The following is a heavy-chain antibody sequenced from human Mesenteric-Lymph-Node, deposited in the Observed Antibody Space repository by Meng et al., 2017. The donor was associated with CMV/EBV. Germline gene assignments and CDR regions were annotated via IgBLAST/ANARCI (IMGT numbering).Heavy chain of an antibody. J-gene: IGHJ6*02. CDR3: ARGKVTGSAYYGMDV. Sequence: GESLKISCAASGFTFDNYEMNWVRQAPGKGLEWVTNIKEDGSEKYYVDSVKGRFTISRDNAKNSLYLQMNSLRAEDTAVYYCARGKVTGSAYYGMDVWGQGTTVTVSS. CDR1: GFTFDNYE. D-gene: IGHD1-20*01. V-gene: IGHV3-7*01. CDR2: IKEDGSEK.